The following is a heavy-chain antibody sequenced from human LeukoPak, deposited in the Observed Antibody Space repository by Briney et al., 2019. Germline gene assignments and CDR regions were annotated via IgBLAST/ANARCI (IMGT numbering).Heavy chain of an antibody. Sequence: SETLSPTCAVYGASFSGYYWSWIRQPPGKGLEWIGEINHSGSTNYNPSLKSRVTISIDTSKNQFSLKLSSVTAADTAVYYCARSGSGWWYNDYWGQGTLVTVSS. J-gene: IGHJ4*02. CDR3: ARSGSGWWYNDY. D-gene: IGHD6-19*01. V-gene: IGHV4-34*01. CDR2: INHSGST. CDR1: GASFSGYY.